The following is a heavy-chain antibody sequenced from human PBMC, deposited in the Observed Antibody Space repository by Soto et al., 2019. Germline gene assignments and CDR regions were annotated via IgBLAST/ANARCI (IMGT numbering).Heavy chain of an antibody. J-gene: IGHJ6*02. Sequence: CTVSGGSISSGDYYWSWIRQPPGKGLEWIGYIYYSGSTYYNPSLKSRVTISVDTSKNQFSLKLSSVTAADTAVYYCARDRRDIVVVPAAAMGGYYGMDVWGQGTTVTVSS. CDR2: IYYSGST. CDR1: GGSISSGDYY. D-gene: IGHD2-2*01. V-gene: IGHV4-30-4*01. CDR3: ARDRRDIVVVPAAAMGGYYGMDV.